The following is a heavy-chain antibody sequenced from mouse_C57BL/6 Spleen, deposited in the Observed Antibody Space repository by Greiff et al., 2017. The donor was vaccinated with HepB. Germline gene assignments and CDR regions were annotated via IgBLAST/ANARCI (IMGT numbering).Heavy chain of an antibody. D-gene: IGHD1-1*01. Sequence: EVKLMESGGGLVKPGGSLKLSCAASGFTFSDYGMHWVRQAPEKGLEWVAYISSGSSTIYYADTVKGRFTISRDNAKNTLFLQMTSLRSEDTAMYYCERRRDYHGDFDYWGQGTTLTVS. V-gene: IGHV5-17*01. CDR2: ISSGSSTI. CDR3: ERRRDYHGDFDY. CDR1: GFTFSDYG. J-gene: IGHJ2*01.